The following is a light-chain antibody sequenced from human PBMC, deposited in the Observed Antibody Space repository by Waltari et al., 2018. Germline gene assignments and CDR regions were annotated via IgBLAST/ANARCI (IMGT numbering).Light chain of an antibody. CDR2: QDS. Sequence: SYELTQPPSVSVSPGQTATIPCSATKLEDKYVCWYQQKPGQSPVLVIYQDSKRPPGIPERFSGSNSGNTATLTISGTQPLDEADYYCQTWDDTTVFGSGT. V-gene: IGLV3-1*01. CDR1: KLEDKY. J-gene: IGLJ1*01. CDR3: QTWDDTTV.